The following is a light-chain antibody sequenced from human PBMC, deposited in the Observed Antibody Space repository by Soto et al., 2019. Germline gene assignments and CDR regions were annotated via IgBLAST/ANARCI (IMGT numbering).Light chain of an antibody. V-gene: IGLV1-51*01. CDR2: DNN. CDR1: RSNIGNTY. Sequence: QSVLTQPPSVSATPGKNVTISCSGSRSNIGNTYVSWYQQVPGTAPRLLIYDNNKRPSGIPDRFTVSKSGTSATLAITGLQTGDEADYYCGTWESNQGVFVGGTKLTVL. CDR3: GTWESNQGV. J-gene: IGLJ3*02.